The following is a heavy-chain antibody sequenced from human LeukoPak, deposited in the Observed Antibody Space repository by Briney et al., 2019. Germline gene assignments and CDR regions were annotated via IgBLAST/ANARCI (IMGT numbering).Heavy chain of an antibody. V-gene: IGHV4-39*07. D-gene: IGHD3-10*01. J-gene: IGHJ5*02. CDR1: GGSISSSSYY. CDR2: IYYSGST. CDR3: ARVNNRITSRTGRFDP. Sequence: PSETLSLTCTVSGGSISSSSYYWGWIRQPPGKGLEWIGSIYYSGSTNYNPSLKSRVTISVDTSKNQFSLKLSSVTAADTAVYYCARVNNRITSRTGRFDPWGQGTLVTVSS.